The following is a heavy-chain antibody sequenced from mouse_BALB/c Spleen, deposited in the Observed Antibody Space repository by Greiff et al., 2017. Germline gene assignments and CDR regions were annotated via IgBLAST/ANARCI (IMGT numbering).Heavy chain of an antibody. Sequence: EVNVVESGGGLVKPGGSLKLSCAASGFTFSSYAMSWVRQSPEKRLEWVAEISSGGSYTYYPDTVTGRFTISRDNAKNTLYLEMSSLRSEDTAMYYCARVYYYAMDYWGQGTSVTVSS. CDR1: GFTFSSYA. J-gene: IGHJ4*01. V-gene: IGHV5-9-4*01. CDR3: ARVYYYAMDY. CDR2: ISSGGSYT.